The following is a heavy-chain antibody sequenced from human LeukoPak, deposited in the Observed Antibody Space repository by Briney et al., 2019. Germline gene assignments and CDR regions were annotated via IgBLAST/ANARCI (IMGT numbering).Heavy chain of an antibody. V-gene: IGHV1-18*01. CDR3: ARDHSGFHLDY. D-gene: IGHD3-10*01. Sequence: GASVKVSCKASGGTFSSYAISWVRQAPGQGLEWMGWIAVYNGIPKYVENLQGRITMTADTSTRTAYMELRSLTSDDTAVYYCARDHSGFHLDYWGQGTLVTVSS. J-gene: IGHJ4*02. CDR2: IAVYNGIP. CDR1: GGTFSSYA.